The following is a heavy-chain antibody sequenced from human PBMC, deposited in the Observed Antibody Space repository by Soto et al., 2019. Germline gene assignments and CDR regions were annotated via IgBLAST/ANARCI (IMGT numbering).Heavy chain of an antibody. CDR3: ARGSIGHSSSWRRIDY. Sequence: KPSETLSLTCTVSGGSISSYYWSWIRQPPGKGLEWIGYIYYSGSANYNPSLKSRVTISVDTSKNQFSLKLSSVTAADTAVYYCARGSIGHSSSWRRIDYWGQGTLVTVSS. CDR2: IYYSGSA. V-gene: IGHV4-59*01. CDR1: GGSISSYY. D-gene: IGHD6-13*01. J-gene: IGHJ4*02.